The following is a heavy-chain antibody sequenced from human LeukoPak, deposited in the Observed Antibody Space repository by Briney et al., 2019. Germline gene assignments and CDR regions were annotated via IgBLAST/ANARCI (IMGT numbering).Heavy chain of an antibody. V-gene: IGHV4-59*01. CDR3: ARASSYYFDY. D-gene: IGHD2-2*01. CDR1: GGSISSYY. Sequence: SETLPLTCTVSGGSISSYYWSWIRQPPGKGLEWIGYIYYSGSTNYNPSLKSRVTISVDTSKSQFSLKLSSVTAADTAVYYCARASSYYFDYWGQGTLVTVSS. J-gene: IGHJ4*02. CDR2: IYYSGST.